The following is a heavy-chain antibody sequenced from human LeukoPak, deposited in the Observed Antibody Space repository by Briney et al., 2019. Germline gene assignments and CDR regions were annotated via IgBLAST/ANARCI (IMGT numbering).Heavy chain of an antibody. J-gene: IGHJ4*02. CDR1: GGSISNYY. D-gene: IGHD3-3*01. CDR3: ARGIAGEWLPI. CDR2: LYFSGST. V-gene: IGHV4-59*01. Sequence: PSETLSLTCTVSGGSISNYYWSWIRQPPGKGLEWIGYLYFSGSTNYNPSLKSRVTISVDTSKNQFSLKLSSVTAADTAMYYCARGIAGEWLPIWGQGTLVTVSS.